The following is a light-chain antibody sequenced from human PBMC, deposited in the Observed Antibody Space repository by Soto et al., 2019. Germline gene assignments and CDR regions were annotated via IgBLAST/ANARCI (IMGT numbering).Light chain of an antibody. J-gene: IGLJ2*01. V-gene: IGLV4-69*01. Sequence: QPVLTQSPSASASLGASVKLTCTLSSGHSSYAIAWHQQQPEKGPRYLMKLNSDGSHSKGDGIPDRFSGSSSGAERYLTISSLQSEDEADYYCQTYEAFGGGTKVTVL. CDR2: LNSDGSH. CDR1: SGHSSYA. CDR3: QTYEA.